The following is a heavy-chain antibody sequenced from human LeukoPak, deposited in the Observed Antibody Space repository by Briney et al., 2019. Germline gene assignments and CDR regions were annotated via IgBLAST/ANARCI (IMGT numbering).Heavy chain of an antibody. J-gene: IGHJ4*02. CDR1: GGSISSSSYY. D-gene: IGHD1-7*01. Sequence: KTSETLSLTCTVSGGSISSSSYYWGWIRQPPGKGLEWIGSIYYSGSTYYNPSLKSRVTISVDTSKNQFSLKLRSVTAADMAVYYCASIGITGTRIDYWGQGTLVTVYS. CDR3: ASIGITGTRIDY. CDR2: IYYSGST. V-gene: IGHV4-39*07.